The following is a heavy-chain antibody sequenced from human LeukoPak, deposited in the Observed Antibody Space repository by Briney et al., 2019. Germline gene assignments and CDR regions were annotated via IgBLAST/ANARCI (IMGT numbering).Heavy chain of an antibody. V-gene: IGHV3-30-3*01. CDR1: GFTFSSYA. D-gene: IGHD4-17*01. CDR2: ISYDGSNK. J-gene: IGHJ4*02. CDR3: AREAPGDGDYAY. Sequence: SGGSLRLSCAASGFTFSSYAMHWVRQAPGKGLEWVAVISYDGSNKYYADSVKGRFTISRDNSKNTLYLQMNSLRAEDTAVYYCAREAPGDGDYAYWGQGTLVTVSS.